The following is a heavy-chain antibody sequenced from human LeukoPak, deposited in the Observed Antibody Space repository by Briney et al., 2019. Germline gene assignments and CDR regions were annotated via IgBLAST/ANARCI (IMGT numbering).Heavy chain of an antibody. D-gene: IGHD3-3*01. CDR3: ARGLLRFLERLGDWFDP. CDR1: GYTLTSYD. V-gene: IGHV1-8*01. J-gene: IGHJ5*02. Sequence: ASVKVSCKASGYTLTSYDINWVRQATGQGLEWMGWMNPNSGRTGYAQNFQGRITITRNTSISTAYMELSSLRSEDTAVYYCARGLLRFLERLGDWFDPWGQGTLVTVSS. CDR2: MNPNSGRT.